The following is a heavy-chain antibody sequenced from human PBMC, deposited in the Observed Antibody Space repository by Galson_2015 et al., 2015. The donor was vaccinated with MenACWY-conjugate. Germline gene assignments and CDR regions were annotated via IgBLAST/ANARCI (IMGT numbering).Heavy chain of an antibody. CDR1: GFTFNTYS. CDR3: ARTYSVNFDY. CDR2: ISSGSSTI. J-gene: IGHJ4*02. V-gene: IGHV3-48*02. Sequence: SLRLSCAASGFTFNTYSMNWVRQASGKGLEWLSYISSGSSTIYYADSVEGRFTVSRDNAKNSLYLQMNSLRDEDTAVYYCARTYSVNFDYWGQGTLVTVSS. D-gene: IGHD3-10*02.